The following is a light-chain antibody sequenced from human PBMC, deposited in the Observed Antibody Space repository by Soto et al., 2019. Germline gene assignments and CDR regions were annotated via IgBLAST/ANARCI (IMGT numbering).Light chain of an antibody. CDR3: QQRTNWLT. Sequence: EIVLTQSPATLSLSPGERVTLSCRASQNVSTYLAWYQQKPGQAPRLLIYDASDRATGIPARFSGSGSGTDFTLTISSPEPEDSAVYYWQQRTNWLTFAPGTKVDIK. J-gene: IGKJ3*01. CDR1: QNVSTY. CDR2: DAS. V-gene: IGKV3-11*01.